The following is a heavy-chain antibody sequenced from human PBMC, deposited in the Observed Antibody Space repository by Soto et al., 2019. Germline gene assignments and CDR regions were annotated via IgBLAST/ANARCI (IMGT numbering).Heavy chain of an antibody. CDR3: ASTWSGYYYFDS. Sequence: QVQLVESGGGVVQPGGPLRLSCAASGFTFSSYGMHWVRQAPGKGLEWVAVISYDGNNRYYGDSVKGRFTISRDNSKNTLYLQMNSLRAEDTAVYYCASTWSGYYYFDSWGQGTLVTVSS. J-gene: IGHJ4*02. CDR2: ISYDGNNR. D-gene: IGHD3-3*01. CDR1: GFTFSSYG. V-gene: IGHV3-30*03.